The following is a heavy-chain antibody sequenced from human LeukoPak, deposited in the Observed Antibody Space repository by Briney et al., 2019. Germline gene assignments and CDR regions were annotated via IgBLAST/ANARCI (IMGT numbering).Heavy chain of an antibody. CDR1: GFTFGDYA. CDR3: ARDKSYGDSTDY. J-gene: IGHJ4*02. D-gene: IGHD4-17*01. CDR2: IKQDGSVK. Sequence: GGSLRLSCTASGFTFGDYARSWTRQAQGEGLEWVANIKQDGSVKYYVDSVKGRFTISRDNAKKSLYLQMNSLRAEDTAVYYCARDKSYGDSTDYWGQGTLVTVSS. V-gene: IGHV3-7*01.